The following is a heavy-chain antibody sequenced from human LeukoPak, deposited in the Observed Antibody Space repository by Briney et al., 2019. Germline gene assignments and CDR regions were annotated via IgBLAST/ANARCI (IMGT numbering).Heavy chain of an antibody. CDR3: AKGFGPIVGATGSWFDP. Sequence: GGSLRLSCAGSGFTFNTYAMSWVRQAPGKGLEWVSGITGTGGSTYYADSVKGRFTISRDNSKNTLYLQMNSLRAEDTAVYYCAKGFGPIVGATGSWFDPWGQGTLVTVSS. CDR2: ITGTGGST. D-gene: IGHD1-26*01. J-gene: IGHJ5*02. CDR1: GFTFNTYA. V-gene: IGHV3-23*01.